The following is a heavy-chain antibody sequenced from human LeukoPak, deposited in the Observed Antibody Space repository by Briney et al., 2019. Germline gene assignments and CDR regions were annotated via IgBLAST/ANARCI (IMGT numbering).Heavy chain of an antibody. CDR2: IYYSGST. V-gene: IGHV4-39*01. D-gene: IGHD3-16*01. J-gene: IGHJ5*02. CDR3: ARHPPVHKGEDWFDP. CDR1: GGSISSSSYY. Sequence: RSSETLSLTCTVSGGSISSSSYYWGWIRQPPGKGLEWIGSIYYSGSTYYNPSLKSRVTISVDTSKNQFSLKLSPVTAADTAVYYCARHPPVHKGEDWFDPWGQGTLVTVSS.